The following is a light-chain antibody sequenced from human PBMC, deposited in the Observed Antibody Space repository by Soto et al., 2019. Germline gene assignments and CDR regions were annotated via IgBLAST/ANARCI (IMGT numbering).Light chain of an antibody. CDR1: HGMSSY. V-gene: IGKV1-8*01. Sequence: AIQITHSPSSLAASTADRVTITLHGSHGMSSYLAWYQQKPGKAPMLLIYKASTLKSGAPSRFSGSASGKDFTLTISRLEPEEFAVYYCQQYGSSRTFGQGTKVDIK. J-gene: IGKJ1*01. CDR3: QQYGSSRT. CDR2: KAS.